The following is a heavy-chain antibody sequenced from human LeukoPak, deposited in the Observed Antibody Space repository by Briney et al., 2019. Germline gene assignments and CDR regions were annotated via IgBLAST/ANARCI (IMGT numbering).Heavy chain of an antibody. V-gene: IGHV1-18*01. J-gene: IGHJ4*02. CDR3: AKDGDYGTGSYYRGCIDS. D-gene: IGHD3-10*01. CDR1: GYTFTSNS. Sequence: ASVKVSCKASGYTFTSNSINWVRQAPGQGLEWMGWISTYNGKTGYAQKVQGRVTMTTDTSTSTAYMELRSLRSDDTAVYYCAKDGDYGTGSYYRGCIDSWGQGTPVTVSP. CDR2: ISTYNGKT.